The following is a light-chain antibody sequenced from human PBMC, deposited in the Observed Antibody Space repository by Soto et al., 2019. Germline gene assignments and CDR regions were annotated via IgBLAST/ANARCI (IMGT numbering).Light chain of an antibody. Sequence: QSALTQPPSASGSPGQSVTISCTGTSSDVGGYNYVSWYQQHPGKAPKLIIYEVTKRPSGVPDRFSGSKSANTASLTVSGLQAADEADYYCSSYGGSNNDVVFGGGTKLTVL. CDR1: SSDVGGYNY. J-gene: IGLJ2*01. CDR2: EVT. V-gene: IGLV2-8*01. CDR3: SSYGGSNNDVV.